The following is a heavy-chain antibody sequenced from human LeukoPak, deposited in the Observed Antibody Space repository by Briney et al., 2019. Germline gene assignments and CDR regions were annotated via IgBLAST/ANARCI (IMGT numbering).Heavy chain of an antibody. D-gene: IGHD6-19*01. CDR3: AKGRDTSGRQNFDF. Sequence: GGSLRLSCEASGFTFTSYAMHWVRQPPGKGLEWVSSISASGSGTFYTDSMSGRFTISRDNAKKTLFLQMKNLRLGDTALYYCAKGRDTSGRQNFDFWGQGTLVTVSS. CDR2: ISASGSGT. V-gene: IGHV3-23*01. J-gene: IGHJ4*02. CDR1: GFTFTSYA.